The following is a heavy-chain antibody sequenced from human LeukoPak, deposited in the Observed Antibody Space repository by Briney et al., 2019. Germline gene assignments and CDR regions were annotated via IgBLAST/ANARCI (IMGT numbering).Heavy chain of an antibody. J-gene: IGHJ4*02. CDR2: ISGSGGST. CDR3: ARDPFGSGSYYFPHFDY. D-gene: IGHD3-10*01. CDR1: GFTFSSYA. V-gene: IGHV3-23*01. Sequence: GGSLRLSCAASGFTFSSYAMSWVRQAPGKGLEWVSAISGSGGSTYYADSVKGRFTISRDTSKNTVYLQMNSLRGDDTAIYYCARDPFGSGSYYFPHFDYWGQGTLVTVSS.